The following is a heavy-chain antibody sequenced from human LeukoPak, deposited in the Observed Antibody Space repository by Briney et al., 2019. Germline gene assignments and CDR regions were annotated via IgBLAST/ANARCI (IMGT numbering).Heavy chain of an antibody. Sequence: ASVKVSCKASGYTFTGYYMHWVRQAPGQGLEWMGWINPNSGGTNYAQKFQGRVTMTRDTSISTAYMELSRLRSDDTAVYYCARGKHYYDSSGYSSLHWFDPWGQGTLVTVSS. CDR3: ARGKHYYDSSGYSSLHWFDP. CDR1: GYTFTGYY. CDR2: INPNSGGT. V-gene: IGHV1-2*02. J-gene: IGHJ5*02. D-gene: IGHD3-22*01.